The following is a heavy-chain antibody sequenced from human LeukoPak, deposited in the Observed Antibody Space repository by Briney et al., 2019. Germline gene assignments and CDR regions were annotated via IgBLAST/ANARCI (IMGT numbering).Heavy chain of an antibody. CDR2: INHSGST. D-gene: IGHD2-8*02. J-gene: IGHJ4*02. Sequence: SETLSLTCAVYGGSFSGYYWSWIRQPPGKGLEWIGEINHSGSTNYNPSLKSRVTISVDTSKNQFSLKLSSVTAADTAVYYCARERYEIILERPYYFDYWGQGTLVTVSS. V-gene: IGHV4-34*01. CDR1: GGSFSGYY. CDR3: ARERYEIILERPYYFDY.